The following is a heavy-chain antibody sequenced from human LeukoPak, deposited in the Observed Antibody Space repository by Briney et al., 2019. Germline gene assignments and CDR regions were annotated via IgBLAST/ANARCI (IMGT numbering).Heavy chain of an antibody. V-gene: IGHV5-10-1*01. D-gene: IGHD6-19*01. CDR2: IDPRDSYS. J-gene: IGHJ5*02. Sequence: GESLMISCKGFGYSFANYWITWVRQMPGKGLEWMGRIDPRDSYSNYSPSFQGHVTISIDKSINTVYLHWNTLKPSDTAMYYCARLGEEWLVHNWFDPWGQGTLVTVSS. CDR3: ARLGEEWLVHNWFDP. CDR1: GYSFANYW.